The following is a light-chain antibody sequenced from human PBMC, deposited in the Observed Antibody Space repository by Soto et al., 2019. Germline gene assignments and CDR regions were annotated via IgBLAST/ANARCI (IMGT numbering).Light chain of an antibody. J-gene: IGLJ2*01. CDR2: GNT. CDR3: QSFDISLYVI. Sequence: QSVLTQPPSVSGAPGQRVTFSCTGTSSNIGAGYDVHWYQQLPGTVPKLLIYGNTNRPSGVPDRCSASKSGTSASLVITGLQAEDEADYYCQSFDISLYVIFGGGTKLTVL. CDR1: SSNIGAGYD. V-gene: IGLV1-40*01.